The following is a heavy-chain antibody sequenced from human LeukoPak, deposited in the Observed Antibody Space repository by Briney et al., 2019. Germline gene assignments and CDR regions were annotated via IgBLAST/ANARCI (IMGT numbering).Heavy chain of an antibody. J-gene: IGHJ4*02. V-gene: IGHV4-34*01. CDR1: GGSFSGYY. Sequence: SETLSLTCAVYGGSFSGYYWSWIRQPPGKGLEWIGEINHSGSTNYNPSLKSRVTISVDTSKNQFSLKLSSVTAADTAVYYCARGRFWSGPRPLDYWGQGTLVTVSS. CDR2: INHSGST. CDR3: ARGRFWSGPRPLDY. D-gene: IGHD3-3*01.